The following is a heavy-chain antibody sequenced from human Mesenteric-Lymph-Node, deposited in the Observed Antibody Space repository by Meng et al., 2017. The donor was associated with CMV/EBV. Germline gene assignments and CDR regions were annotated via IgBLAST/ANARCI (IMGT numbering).Heavy chain of an antibody. V-gene: IGHV3-30*02. CDR2: IRYDGTNT. Sequence: GESLKISCAASGFTFSSYGIHWVRQAPGKGLEWVAFIRYDGTNTYYADSVKGRFTISRDNSENTLYLQMNSLRDEDTAVYYCAKERGYYDSSGYYYRLGAFDIWGQGTMVTVSS. J-gene: IGHJ3*02. D-gene: IGHD3-22*01. CDR3: AKERGYYDSSGYYYRLGAFDI. CDR1: GFTFSSYG.